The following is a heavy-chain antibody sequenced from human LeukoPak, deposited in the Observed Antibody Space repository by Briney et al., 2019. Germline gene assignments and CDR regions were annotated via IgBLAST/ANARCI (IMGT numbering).Heavy chain of an antibody. CDR3: ARMRQWLVYYFDY. Sequence: PGGSLRLSCAASGFTFSSYAMSWVRQAPGKGLEWVSAISGSGGSTYYADSVKGRFTISRDNSKNTLYLQMNSLRAEDTAVYYCARMRQWLVYYFDYWGQGTLVTVSS. CDR1: GFTFSSYA. V-gene: IGHV3-23*01. D-gene: IGHD6-19*01. CDR2: ISGSGGST. J-gene: IGHJ4*02.